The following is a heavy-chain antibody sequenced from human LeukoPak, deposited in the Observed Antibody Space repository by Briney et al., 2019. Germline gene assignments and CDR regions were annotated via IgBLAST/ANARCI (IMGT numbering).Heavy chain of an antibody. CDR2: IYSGGST. CDR1: GFTVSSNY. CDR3: ARGIAAAHDASDI. D-gene: IGHD6-13*01. J-gene: IGHJ3*02. Sequence: GGSLRLSCAASGFTVSSNYMSWVRQAPGKGLEWVSVIYSGGSTYYADSVKGRFTISRDNSKNTLYLQMNSLRAEDTAVYYCARGIAAAHDASDIWGQGTMVTVSS. V-gene: IGHV3-66*01.